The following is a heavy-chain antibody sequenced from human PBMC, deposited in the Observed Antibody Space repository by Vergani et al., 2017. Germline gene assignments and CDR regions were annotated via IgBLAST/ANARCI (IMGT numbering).Heavy chain of an antibody. D-gene: IGHD2-2*01. CDR3: ARDRRSSYMDV. CDR1: GFIFKNHG. Sequence: QVQLVESGGGVVQPGTSLRLSCAASGFIFKNHGMQWVRQAPGKGLEWVALIWDDGSKKNYGDSMKGRFTISRDNSKDTLYLEMNSLRGEDSAVYYCARDRRSSYMDVWGKGTTVTVSS. J-gene: IGHJ6*03. V-gene: IGHV3-33*01. CDR2: IWDDGSKK.